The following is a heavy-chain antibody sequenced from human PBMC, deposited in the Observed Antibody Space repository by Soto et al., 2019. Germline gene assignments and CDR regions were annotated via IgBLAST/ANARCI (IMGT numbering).Heavy chain of an antibody. J-gene: IGHJ5*02. CDR1: GFTFSSYA. CDR2: ISGSGGST. V-gene: IGHV3-23*01. CDR3: AKDPCSSTSCYRPWFDP. D-gene: IGHD2-2*01. Sequence: PGGSLRLSCAASGFTFSSYAMSWVRQAPGKGLEWVSAISGSGGSTYYADSVKGRFTISRDNSKNTLYLQMNSLRAEDTAVYYCAKDPCSSTSCYRPWFDPWGQGTQVTVSS.